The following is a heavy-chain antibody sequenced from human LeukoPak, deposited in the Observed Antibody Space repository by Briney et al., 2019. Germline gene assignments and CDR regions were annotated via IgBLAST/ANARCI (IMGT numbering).Heavy chain of an antibody. D-gene: IGHD6-13*01. CDR3: ARGLLWQQLAIRRGDYYYGMDV. Sequence: SETLSLTCAVYGGSFSGYYWRWIRQPPGKGLEWIGEINHSGSTNYNPSLKSRVTMSVDTSKNQFSLKLSSVTAADTAVYYCARGLLWQQLAIRRGDYYYGMDVWGQGTTVTVSS. CDR1: GGSFSGYY. V-gene: IGHV4-34*01. J-gene: IGHJ6*02. CDR2: INHSGST.